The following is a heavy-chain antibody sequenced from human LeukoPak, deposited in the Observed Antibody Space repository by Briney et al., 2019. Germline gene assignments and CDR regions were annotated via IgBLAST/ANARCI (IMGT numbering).Heavy chain of an antibody. J-gene: IGHJ4*02. CDR1: GGSITRDY. V-gene: IGHV4-59*12. CDR2: IYYSGST. CDR3: AREGGGMGIAAAIDY. D-gene: IGHD6-25*01. Sequence: SETLSLTCSVSGGSITRDYWSWIRQPPGKGLEWIGYIYYSGSTNYNPSLKSRVTISVDTSKKQFSLNLSSVTLADTAVYYCAREGGGMGIAAAIDYWGQGTLVTVSS.